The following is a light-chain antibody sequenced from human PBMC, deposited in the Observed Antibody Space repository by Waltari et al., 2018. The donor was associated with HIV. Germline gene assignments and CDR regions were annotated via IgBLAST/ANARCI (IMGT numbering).Light chain of an antibody. CDR1: SSNIGAGYD. J-gene: IGLJ2*01. V-gene: IGLV1-40*01. Sequence: QSVLTQPPSVSGAPGQRVTISCTGSSSNIGAGYDVHWYQQLPGTAPRVLIYGTSDRPAGVPYRFSGSKAGTSASLAITGLQAEDEADYYCQSYDTSLSGSGVFGGGTKLTVL. CDR2: GTS. CDR3: QSYDTSLSGSGV.